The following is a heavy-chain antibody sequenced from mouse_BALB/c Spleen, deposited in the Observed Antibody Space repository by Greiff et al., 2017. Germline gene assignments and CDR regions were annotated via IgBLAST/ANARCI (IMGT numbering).Heavy chain of an antibody. Sequence: QVQLKESGPGLVAPSQSLSITCTVSGFSLTSYGVHWVRQPPGKGLEWLGVIWAGGSTNYNSALMSRLSISKDNSKSQVFLKMNSLQTDDTAMYYCASYDGYHYYAMDYWGQGTSVTVSS. D-gene: IGHD2-3*01. V-gene: IGHV2-9*02. CDR3: ASYDGYHYYAMDY. CDR2: IWAGGST. J-gene: IGHJ4*01. CDR1: GFSLTSYG.